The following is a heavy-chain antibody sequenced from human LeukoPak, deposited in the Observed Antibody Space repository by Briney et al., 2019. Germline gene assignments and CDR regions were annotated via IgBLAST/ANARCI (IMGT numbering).Heavy chain of an antibody. CDR1: GYSISTSNW. V-gene: IGHV4-28*01. D-gene: IGHD3-22*01. Sequence: SETLSLTCAVSGYSISTSNWWGWLRQPPGKGLEWIGYFYYSGTTYYNPSLKSRVTMSVDTSKNQFSLKLSSVTAVDTAVYYCAKNDLESSGFDSWGQGTLVTVSS. CDR2: FYYSGTT. J-gene: IGHJ4*02. CDR3: AKNDLESSGFDS.